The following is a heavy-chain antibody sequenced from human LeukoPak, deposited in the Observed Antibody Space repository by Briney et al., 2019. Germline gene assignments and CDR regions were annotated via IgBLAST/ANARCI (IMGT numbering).Heavy chain of an antibody. CDR1: GFTFSSYW. V-gene: IGHV3-7*03. CDR3: VKDSPPRYSGSPPAY. J-gene: IGHJ4*02. Sequence: GGSLRLSCAASGFTFSSYWMSWVRQAPGKGLEWVANINKDGGEKYYVDSVKGRFTISRDNAKNSLYLQMNSLRADDTAVYYCVKDSPPRYSGSPPAYWGQGTLVTVSA. D-gene: IGHD1-26*01. CDR2: INKDGGEK.